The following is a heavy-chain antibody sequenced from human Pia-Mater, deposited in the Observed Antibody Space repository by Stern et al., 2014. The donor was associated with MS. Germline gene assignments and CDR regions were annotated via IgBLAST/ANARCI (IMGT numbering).Heavy chain of an antibody. Sequence: EVQLVQSGGGLVQPGGSLRLSCAASGFTFSNYDMRWVRQAPGKGLEWVSTITASGSGTYYPDSVKGRFTISRDNSKNTLHLQMNSLRVEDTGVYYCAKKLRGGHAPPDYWGQGTLVTVSS. V-gene: IGHV3-23*04. J-gene: IGHJ4*02. D-gene: IGHD2-2*01. CDR3: AKKLRGGHAPPDY. CDR1: GFTFSNYD. CDR2: ITASGSGT.